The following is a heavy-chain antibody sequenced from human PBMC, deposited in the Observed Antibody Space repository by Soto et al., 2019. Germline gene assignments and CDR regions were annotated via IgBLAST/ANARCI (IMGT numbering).Heavy chain of an antibody. D-gene: IGHD3-3*01. V-gene: IGHV1-69*06. CDR3: ARGDTIFESSERYYHYGLAV. CDR2: IIPLFGTT. Sequence: QVKLVQSRAEVKKPGSSVRVSCKASEGTFNSYVVSWVRQAPGQGLQWMGGIIPLFGTTNYAHQLEGRVTITADTSTTTAYMELSGLRPGDTAVYYCARGDTIFESSERYYHYGLAVWGQGTTVIVSS. J-gene: IGHJ6*02. CDR1: EGTFNSYV.